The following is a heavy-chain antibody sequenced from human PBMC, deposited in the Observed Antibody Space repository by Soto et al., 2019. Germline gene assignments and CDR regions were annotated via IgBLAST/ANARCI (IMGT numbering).Heavy chain of an antibody. D-gene: IGHD3-10*01. CDR1: GFTFSSYA. Sequence: GGSLRLSCAASGFTFSSYAMSWVRQAPGKGLEWVSAISGSGGSTYYADSVKGRFTISRDNSKNTLYLQMNSLRAEDTAVYYCAKDPTYGSGSLYYFDYWGQGTLVTVSS. CDR3: AKDPTYGSGSLYYFDY. V-gene: IGHV3-23*01. CDR2: ISGSGGST. J-gene: IGHJ4*02.